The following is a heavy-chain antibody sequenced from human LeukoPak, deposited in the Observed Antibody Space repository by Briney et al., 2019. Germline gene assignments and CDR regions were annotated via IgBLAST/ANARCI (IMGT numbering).Heavy chain of an antibody. Sequence: GGSLRLSCAASGFTFSNAWMSWVRQAPGKGLGWVGRIKSKTDGGTTGYAAPVKGRFTISRDDSKNTLYLQMNSLKTEDTAVYYCTTNIVATIGGDYWGQGTLVTVSS. CDR3: TTNIVATIGGDY. CDR1: GFTFSNAW. V-gene: IGHV3-15*01. CDR2: IKSKTDGGTT. D-gene: IGHD5-12*01. J-gene: IGHJ4*02.